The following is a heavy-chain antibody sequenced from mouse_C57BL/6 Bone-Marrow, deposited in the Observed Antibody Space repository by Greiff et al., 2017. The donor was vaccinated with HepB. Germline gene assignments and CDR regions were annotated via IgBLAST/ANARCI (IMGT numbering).Heavy chain of an antibody. D-gene: IGHD2-3*01. J-gene: IGHJ1*03. V-gene: IGHV1-54*01. Sequence: QVQLQQSGAELVRPGTSVKVSCKASGYAFTNYLIEWVKQRPGQGLEWIGVINPGSGGTNYNEKFKGKATLTADKSSSTAYMQLSSLTSEYSAVYFCARGGWLLRYWYFDVWGTGTTVTVSS. CDR3: ARGGWLLRYWYFDV. CDR1: GYAFTNYL. CDR2: INPGSGGT.